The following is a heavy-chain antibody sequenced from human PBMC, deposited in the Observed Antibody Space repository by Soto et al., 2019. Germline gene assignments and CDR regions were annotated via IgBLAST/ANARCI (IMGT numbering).Heavy chain of an antibody. CDR3: ARDNDCSGGSCYAKWFDP. CDR2: IYYSGST. CDR1: GGSIRSYY. V-gene: IGHV4-59*01. Sequence: SDTLSLTCTVSGGSIRSYYWSWIRQPPGKGLEWIGYIYYSGSTNYNPSLKSRVTISVDTSKNQFSLKLSSVTAADTAVYYCARDNDCSGGSCYAKWFDPWGQGTLVTVSS. J-gene: IGHJ5*02. D-gene: IGHD2-15*01.